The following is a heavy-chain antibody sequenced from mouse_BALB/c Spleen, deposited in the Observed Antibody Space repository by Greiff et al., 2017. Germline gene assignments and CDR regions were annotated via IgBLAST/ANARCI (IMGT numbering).Heavy chain of an antibody. CDR1: GYSFTGYY. J-gene: IGHJ4*01. V-gene: IGHV1S34*01. CDR2: ISCYNGAT. D-gene: IGHD2-14*01. CDR3: ARPNDRYDEGGMDY. Sequence: LVKTGASVKISCKASGYSFTGYYMHWVKQSHGKSLEWIGYISCYNGATSYNQKFKGKATITVDTSSSTAYMQFNSLTSEDSAVYYCARPNDRYDEGGMDYWGQGTSVTVSA.